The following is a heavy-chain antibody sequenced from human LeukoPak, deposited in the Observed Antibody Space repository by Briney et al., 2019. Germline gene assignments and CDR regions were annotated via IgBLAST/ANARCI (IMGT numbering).Heavy chain of an antibody. D-gene: IGHD2-2*01. CDR2: INQSGST. Sequence: SETLSLTCAVYGGSFSGYYWSWIRQPPGKGREWIGEINQSGSTNYNPSLKSRVTISVDTSKNQFSLKLSSVTAADTAVYYSARGLRRRPSPRPVYCSSTSCSYYYYGMDVWGQGTTVTVSS. CDR3: ARGLRRRPSPRPVYCSSTSCSYYYYGMDV. CDR1: GGSFSGYY. V-gene: IGHV4-34*01. J-gene: IGHJ6*02.